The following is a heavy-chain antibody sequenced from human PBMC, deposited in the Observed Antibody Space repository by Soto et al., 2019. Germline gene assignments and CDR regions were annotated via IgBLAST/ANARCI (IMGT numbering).Heavy chain of an antibody. V-gene: IGHV4-39*01. CDR1: GGSISSSSYY. CDR3: ETKKYIVVVPAARDYYYGMDV. CDR2: IYYSGST. Sequence: QLQLQESGPGLVKPSETLSLTCTVSGGSISSSSYYWGWIRQPPGKGLEWIGSIYYSGSTYYNPSIKCRVTISVDTSKNQFSLKLISVTAADTAVYYCETKKYIVVVPAARDYYYGMDVWGQGTTVTVSS. D-gene: IGHD2-2*01. J-gene: IGHJ6*02.